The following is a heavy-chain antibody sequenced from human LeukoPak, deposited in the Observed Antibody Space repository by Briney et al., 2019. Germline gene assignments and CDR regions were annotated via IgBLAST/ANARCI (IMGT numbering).Heavy chain of an antibody. D-gene: IGHD6-19*01. CDR2: SSSGGSAI. J-gene: IGHJ4*02. CDR1: RFNFSDYY. Sequence: GGSLRLSCAAYRFNFSDYYTSWIRQAPGKGLEWVSYSSSGGSAIYYADSVKGRFTISRDNAKNSVYLQMNILRAEDTSVYYCATTRYSSASYSVYWGQGTLVTVSS. CDR3: ATTRYSSASYSVY. V-gene: IGHV3-11*04.